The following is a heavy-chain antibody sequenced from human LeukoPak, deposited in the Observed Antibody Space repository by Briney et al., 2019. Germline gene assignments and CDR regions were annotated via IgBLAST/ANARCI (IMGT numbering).Heavy chain of an antibody. V-gene: IGHV4-59*01. CDR3: ARDPYYDSSTYWYFDL. CDR1: GGSISSYY. D-gene: IGHD3-22*01. J-gene: IGHJ2*01. Sequence: SETLSLTCTVSGGSISSYYWSWIRQPPGKGLEWIGYIYYSGSTNYNPSLKSRVTISVDTSKNQFSLRLSSVTAADTAVYYCARDPYYDSSTYWYFDLWGRGTLVTVSS. CDR2: IYYSGST.